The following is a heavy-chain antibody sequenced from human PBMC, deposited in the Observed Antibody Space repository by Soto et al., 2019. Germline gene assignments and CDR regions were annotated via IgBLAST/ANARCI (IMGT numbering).Heavy chain of an antibody. J-gene: IGHJ5*02. D-gene: IGHD5-12*01. CDR1: GGSISSGGYY. CDR3: ARDGRPGVATNGFDP. Sequence: QVQLQESGPGLVKPSQTLSLTCTVSGGSISSGGYYWSWIRQHPGKGLEWIGYIYYSGSTYYNPSLKSRVTISVDTSKNQFSLKLSSVTAADTAVYYCARDGRPGVATNGFDPWGQGTLVTVSS. CDR2: IYYSGST. V-gene: IGHV4-31*03.